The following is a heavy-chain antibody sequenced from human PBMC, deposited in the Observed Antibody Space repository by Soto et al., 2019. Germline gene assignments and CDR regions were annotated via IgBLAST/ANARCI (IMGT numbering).Heavy chain of an antibody. V-gene: IGHV1-69*06. D-gene: IGHD2-15*01. CDR2: VIPVFGTQ. J-gene: IGHJ6*02. Sequence: QVQLAQSGTEVKKPGSSVQVSCKASGGTFTNLAISLVRQSPGQALAWMGGVIPVFGTQNYAQRFQGRVTSTAHKSTSNSYMDQSRLRPDATSVSYSATLSRTISRTNLPPHYLGMDVWGQGTTVTVAS. CDR1: GGTFTNLA. CDR3: ATLSRTISRTNLPPHYLGMDV.